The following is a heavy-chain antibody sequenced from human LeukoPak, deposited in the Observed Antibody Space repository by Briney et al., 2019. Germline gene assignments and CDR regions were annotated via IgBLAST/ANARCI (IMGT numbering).Heavy chain of an antibody. D-gene: IGHD3-9*01. V-gene: IGHV4-4*02. Sequence: SETLSLTCAVSGGSISSSNWWSWVRQPPGKGLEWIGEIYHSGSTNYNPSLKSRVTISVDKSKNQFSLKLSSVTAADTAVYYCARGSILTGYYLTYYYGTDVWGKGTTVTVSS. J-gene: IGHJ6*04. CDR1: GGSISSSNW. CDR2: IYHSGST. CDR3: ARGSILTGYYLTYYYGTDV.